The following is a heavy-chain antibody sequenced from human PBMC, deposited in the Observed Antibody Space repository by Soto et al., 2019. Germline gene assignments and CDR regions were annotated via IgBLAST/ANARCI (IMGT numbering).Heavy chain of an antibody. D-gene: IGHD3-3*01. Sequence: QLHLVQSGAVVKKPGASVTVSCSASGYPVTAYYMHWVRQAPGRGLEWMGGINPATGAAKYTQTFQGRVTTTRDTSTITVFWELSGLTSVDTAVFYCARGGGVGVAGSAAFDMWGQGTLVTVSS. V-gene: IGHV1-2*02. J-gene: IGHJ3*02. CDR3: ARGGGVGVAGSAAFDM. CDR2: INPATGAA. CDR1: GYPVTAYY.